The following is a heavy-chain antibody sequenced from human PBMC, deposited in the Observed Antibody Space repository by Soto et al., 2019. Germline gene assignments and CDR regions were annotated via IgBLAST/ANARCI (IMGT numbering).Heavy chain of an antibody. CDR2: ISYDGSNK. D-gene: IGHD1-26*01. CDR1: GFTFSSYG. J-gene: IGHJ4*02. V-gene: IGHV3-30*18. CDR3: ANIYSYYPFDY. Sequence: GGSLRLSCAASGFTFSSYGMHWVRQAPGKGLEWVAVISYDGSNKYYADSVKGRFTISRDNSKNTLYLQMNSLRAEDTAVYYCANIYSYYPFDYWGQGTLVTV.